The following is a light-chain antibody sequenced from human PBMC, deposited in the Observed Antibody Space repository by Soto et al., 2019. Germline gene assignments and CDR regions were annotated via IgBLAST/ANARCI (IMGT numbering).Light chain of an antibody. CDR1: SSNIGSNT. V-gene: IGLV1-44*01. CDR3: AAWDDSLNGDVV. Sequence: QSVLTQPPSASGTPGQRVTISCSGSSSNIGSNTVNWYQQLPGTAPKLLIYSNNQRPSGVPDRFSGSKSGTSASLALSGLQSEAEADYYCAAWDDSLNGDVVFGGGTQLTVL. J-gene: IGLJ2*01. CDR2: SNN.